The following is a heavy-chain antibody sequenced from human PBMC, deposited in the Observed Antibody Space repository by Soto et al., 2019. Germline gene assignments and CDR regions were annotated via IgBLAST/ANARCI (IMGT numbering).Heavy chain of an antibody. J-gene: IGHJ3*02. CDR2: INHSGST. CDR1: GGSFSGYY. V-gene: IGHV4-34*01. Sequence: SETLSLTCAVYGGSFSGYYWSWIRQPPGKGLEWIGEINHSGSTNYNPSLKIRVTISVDTSKNQFSLKLSSGTAADTAVYYCAISRLGDDAFDIWGQGTMVTVSS. CDR3: AISRLGDDAFDI. D-gene: IGHD3-16*01.